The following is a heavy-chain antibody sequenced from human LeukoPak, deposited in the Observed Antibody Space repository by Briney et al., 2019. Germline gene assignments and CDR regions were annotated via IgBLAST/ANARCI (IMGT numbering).Heavy chain of an antibody. CDR3: ARGPYSYDSSGAFDI. CDR1: GGSISSSSYY. Sequence: SETLSLTCTVSGGSISSSSYYWSWIRQPAGKGLEWIGCISSSGSTNYNPSLKSRVTISVDTSKNQFSLKLSSVTAADTAVYFCARGPYSYDSSGAFDIWGQGTMVTVSS. J-gene: IGHJ3*02. CDR2: ISSSGST. D-gene: IGHD3-22*01. V-gene: IGHV4-61*02.